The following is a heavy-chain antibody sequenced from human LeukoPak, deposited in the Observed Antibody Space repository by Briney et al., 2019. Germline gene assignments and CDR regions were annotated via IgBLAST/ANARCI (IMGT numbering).Heavy chain of an antibody. CDR3: ARVYNWNPHPFYYYYYMDV. V-gene: IGHV1-69*06. CDR2: IIPIFGTA. J-gene: IGHJ6*03. CDR1: GGTFSSYA. D-gene: IGHD1-20*01. Sequence: SVKVSCKASGGTFSSYAISWVRQAPGQGLEWMGGIIPIFGTANYAQKFRGRVTITADKSTSTAYMELSSLRSEDTAVYYCARVYNWNPHPFYYYYYMDVWGKGTTVTVSS.